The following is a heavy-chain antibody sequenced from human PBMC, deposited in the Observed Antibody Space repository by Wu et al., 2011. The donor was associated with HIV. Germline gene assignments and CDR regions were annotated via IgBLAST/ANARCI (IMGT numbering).Heavy chain of an antibody. V-gene: IGHV1-8*02. CDR2: MNPYSGNT. CDR1: GFTFTNYD. CDR3: ARPYYGGSYRAGPYYFDS. J-gene: IGHJ4*02. Sequence: QVQLVQSGAEVKKPGASVKVSCKTSGFTFTNYDINWVRQATGQGLEWMGWMNPYSGNTGYAQKFQGRVTMTRNTSTSTAYMDLSSLRSEDTAVYYCARPYYGGSYRAGPYYFDSWGRGNPGHPSP. D-gene: IGHD4-23*01.